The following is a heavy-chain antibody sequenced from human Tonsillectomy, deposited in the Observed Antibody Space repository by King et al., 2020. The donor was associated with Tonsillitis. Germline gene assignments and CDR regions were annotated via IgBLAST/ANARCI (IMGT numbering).Heavy chain of an antibody. CDR1: GFTFSNYW. D-gene: IGHD1-26*01. V-gene: IGHV3-7*03. CDR2: IKPDGSEK. Sequence: EESGGGLVRPGGSLRLSCAASGFTFSNYWMSWVRQAPGKGLEWVANIKPDGSEKYYVDSVKDRFTISRDNAKNSLYLQMNSLRAEDTAVYYCARAPPRIVGATDFDYWGQGTLVTVSS. J-gene: IGHJ4*02. CDR3: ARAPPRIVGATDFDY.